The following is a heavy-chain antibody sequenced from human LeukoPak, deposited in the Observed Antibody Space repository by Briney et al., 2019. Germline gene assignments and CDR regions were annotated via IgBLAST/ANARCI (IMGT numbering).Heavy chain of an antibody. V-gene: IGHV3-53*01. CDR1: GFTVSSNY. J-gene: IGHJ4*02. CDR2: IYSGGST. CDR3: ASTTGVAVAGTQLYFDY. Sequence: PGGSLRLSCAASGFTVSSNYMSWVRQAPGKGLEWVSVIYSGGSTYYADSVKGRFTISRDNSKNTLYLQMNSLRAEDTAVYYCASTTGVAVAGTQLYFDYWGQGTLGTVSS. D-gene: IGHD6-19*01.